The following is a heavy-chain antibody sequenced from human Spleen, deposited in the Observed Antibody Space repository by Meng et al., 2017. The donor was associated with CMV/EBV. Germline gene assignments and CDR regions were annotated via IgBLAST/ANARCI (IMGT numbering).Heavy chain of an antibody. J-gene: IGHJ6*02. Sequence: GGSLRLSCAASGFSFSSHSMNWVRQAPGKGLEWVSYISSSSSTIYYADSVKGRFTISRDNAKNSLYLQINSLRAEDTAVYYCARDMIAAAAYGMDVWGQGTTVTVSS. V-gene: IGHV3-48*04. CDR2: ISSSSSTI. CDR3: ARDMIAAAAYGMDV. D-gene: IGHD6-13*01. CDR1: GFSFSSHS.